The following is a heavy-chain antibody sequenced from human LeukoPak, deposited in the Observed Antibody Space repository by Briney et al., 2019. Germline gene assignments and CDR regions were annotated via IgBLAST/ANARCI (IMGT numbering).Heavy chain of an antibody. D-gene: IGHD6-19*01. Sequence: GGSLRLSCAASGFTFSSYAMTWVRQAPGKGLEWVSRISVSGGGAYYADSVKGRFTISRDNSKNTLYLQVNSLRAEDTAVYYCAVAGVGPFDIWGQGTMVIVSS. CDR3: AVAGVGPFDI. CDR2: ISVSGGGA. CDR1: GFTFSSYA. J-gene: IGHJ3*02. V-gene: IGHV3-23*01.